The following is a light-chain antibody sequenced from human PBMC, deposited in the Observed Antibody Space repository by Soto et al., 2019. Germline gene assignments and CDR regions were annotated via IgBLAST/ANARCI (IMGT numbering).Light chain of an antibody. CDR1: SSDVGGYNY. Sequence: QSALTQPPSAAGSPGQSVTISFTGTSSDVGGYNYVSWYQQHPGKAPKLMIYEVSKRPSGVPDRFSGSKSGNTASLTVSGLQAEDEADYYCSSYAGSNTVVFGGGTQVTVL. CDR3: SSYAGSNTVV. V-gene: IGLV2-8*01. J-gene: IGLJ2*01. CDR2: EVS.